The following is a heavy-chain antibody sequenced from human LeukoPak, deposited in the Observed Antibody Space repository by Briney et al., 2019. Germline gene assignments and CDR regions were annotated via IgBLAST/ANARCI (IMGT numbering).Heavy chain of an antibody. CDR3: ARGGTHYYDSSAYYSP. CDR1: GFTFSDHY. CDR2: TRNKANSYST. J-gene: IGHJ5*02. V-gene: IGHV3-72*01. Sequence: GGSLRLSCAASGFTFSDHYMDWVRQAPGKGLEWVGRTRNKANSYSTEYAASVKGRFTISRDESKNSLYLQMNSLKTKDTAVYYCARGGTHYYDSSAYYSPWGQGTLVTVSS. D-gene: IGHD3-22*01.